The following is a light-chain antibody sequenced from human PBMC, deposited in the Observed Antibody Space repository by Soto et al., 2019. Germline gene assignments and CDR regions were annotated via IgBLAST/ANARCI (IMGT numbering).Light chain of an antibody. V-gene: IGLV2-14*01. CDR2: DVS. J-gene: IGLJ7*01. CDR3: SSYRSGSTLVV. Sequence: QSALTQPASVSGSPGQSITISCTGTSSDVGGYNFVSWYQQHPGKAPKFLIYDVSYRPSGVSNRFSGSKSGNTASLSISGLQAEDEAYYYCSSYRSGSTLVVFGGGTQLTVL. CDR1: SSDVGGYNF.